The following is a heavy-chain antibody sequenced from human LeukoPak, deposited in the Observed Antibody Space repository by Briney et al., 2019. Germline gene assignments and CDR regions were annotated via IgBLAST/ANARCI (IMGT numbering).Heavy chain of an antibody. V-gene: IGHV3-30*02. D-gene: IGHD3-9*01. CDR3: ARVEPKLRYFDWSYYYYYMDV. CDR1: GFTFSYYA. Sequence: AGTLRLYCAAYGFTFSYYAMHRVRQAPGKGLEWVAFISYDGRNTDYSDSVKGRFTISRDNSKNTVFLKINSLRAEDTAVYYCARVEPKLRYFDWSYYYYYMDVWGKGTTVTISS. J-gene: IGHJ6*03. CDR2: ISYDGRNT.